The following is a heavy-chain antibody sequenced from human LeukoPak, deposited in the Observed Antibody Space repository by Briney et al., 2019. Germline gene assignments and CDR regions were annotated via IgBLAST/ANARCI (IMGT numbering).Heavy chain of an antibody. CDR3: ARGDSGSYYYGMDV. D-gene: IGHD1-26*01. J-gene: IGHJ6*02. Sequence: SVKVSCKASGGTFSSYAISWVRQAPGQGLEWMGRIIPIFGIANYAQKSQGRVTITADKSTSTAYMELSSLRSEDTAVYYCARGDSGSYYYGMDVWGQGTTVTVSS. CDR2: IIPIFGIA. CDR1: GGTFSSYA. V-gene: IGHV1-69*04.